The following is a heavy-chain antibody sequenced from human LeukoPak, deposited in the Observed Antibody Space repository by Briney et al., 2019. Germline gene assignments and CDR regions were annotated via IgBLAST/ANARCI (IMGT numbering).Heavy chain of an antibody. Sequence: PSETLSLTCTVSGGSISSYYWSWIRQPPGKGLEWIGYIYTSGSTNYNPSLKSRVTISVDTSKNQFSLKLSSVTAADTAVYYCARLSYDILTGYSLIDYWGQGTLVTVSS. J-gene: IGHJ4*02. CDR1: GGSISSYY. D-gene: IGHD3-9*01. V-gene: IGHV4-4*09. CDR3: ARLSYDILTGYSLIDY. CDR2: IYTSGST.